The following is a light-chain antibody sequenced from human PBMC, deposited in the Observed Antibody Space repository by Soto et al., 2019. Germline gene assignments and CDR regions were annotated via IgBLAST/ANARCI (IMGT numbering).Light chain of an antibody. CDR3: SSYTSSSPYV. V-gene: IGLV2-14*01. Sequence: QSALTQPASVSGSPGQSITISCTGTSSDVGGYNYVSWYQQHPGKAPKLMIYEVSNRPSGVSNRFSGSKSGNTASLTISGLQAEYEADYYCSSYTSSSPYVFGTGTKVTFL. CDR2: EVS. J-gene: IGLJ1*01. CDR1: SSDVGGYNY.